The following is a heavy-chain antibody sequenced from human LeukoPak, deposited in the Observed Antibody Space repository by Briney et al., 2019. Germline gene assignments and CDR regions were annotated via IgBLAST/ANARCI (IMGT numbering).Heavy chain of an antibody. J-gene: IGHJ5*02. CDR1: GYTFTSYY. V-gene: IGHV1-69*10. CDR2: IIPIFGIA. CDR3: ARTPAASWGNWFDP. Sequence: GASVKVSCKASGYTFTSYYMHWVRQAPGQGLEWMGWIIPIFGIANYAQKFQGRVTITADKSTSTAYMELSSLRSEDTAVYYCARTPAASWGNWFDPWGQGTLVTVSS. D-gene: IGHD2-2*01.